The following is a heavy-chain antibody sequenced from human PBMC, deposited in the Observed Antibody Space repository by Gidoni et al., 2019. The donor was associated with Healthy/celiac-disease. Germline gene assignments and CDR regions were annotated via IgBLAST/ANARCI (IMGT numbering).Heavy chain of an antibody. J-gene: IGHJ4*02. CDR2: INHSGST. CDR1: GGSFSGYY. Sequence: QVQLQQWGAGLLKPSETLSLTCAVYGGSFSGYYWSWIRQPPGKGLEWMGEINHSGSTNYNPSLKSRVTISVDTSKNQFSLKLSSVTAADTAVYYCARGRGSSSLGYWGQGTLVTVSS. D-gene: IGHD6-13*01. CDR3: ARGRGSSSLGY. V-gene: IGHV4-34*01.